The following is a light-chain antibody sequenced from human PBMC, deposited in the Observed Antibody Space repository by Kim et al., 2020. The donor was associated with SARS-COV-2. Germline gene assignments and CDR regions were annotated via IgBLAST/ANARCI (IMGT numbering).Light chain of an antibody. CDR1: KLGDKY. V-gene: IGLV3-1*01. J-gene: IGLJ1*01. CDR3: QAWDSSTEW. Sequence: SYELTQPPSVSVSPGQTASITCSGDKLGDKYACWYQQKPGQSPVLVIYQDSKRPSGIPERFSGSNSGNTATLTISGTQAMDEADYYCQAWDSSTEWFG. CDR2: QDS.